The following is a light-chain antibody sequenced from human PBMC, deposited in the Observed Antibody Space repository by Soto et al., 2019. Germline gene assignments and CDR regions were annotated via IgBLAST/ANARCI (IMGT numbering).Light chain of an antibody. Sequence: SALTQPAYVSGSPGQSITISCTGTSSDVGSYNYVSWYQQHPGKAPKLMMYEVSDRPSGISSRLSGSKSGNPASLTISGLQTEDEADYYCSSYTSSSTLFGTGTKVTVL. V-gene: IGLV2-14*01. J-gene: IGLJ1*01. CDR1: SSDVGSYNY. CDR2: EVS. CDR3: SSYTSSSTL.